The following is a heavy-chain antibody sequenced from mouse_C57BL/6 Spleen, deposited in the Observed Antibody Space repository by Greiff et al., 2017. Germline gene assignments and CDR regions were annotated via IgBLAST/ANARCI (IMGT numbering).Heavy chain of an antibody. J-gene: IGHJ3*01. D-gene: IGHD4-1*01. CDR3: TGLTGPAWFAY. CDR1: GFTFSNYW. V-gene: IGHV6-3*01. CDR2: IRLKSDNYAT. Sequence: EVKLVESGGGLVQPGGSMKLSCVASGFTFSNYWMNWVRQSPEKGLEWVAQIRLKSDNYATHYAESVKGRFTISRDDSESSVYLQMNNLRAEDTCIYYCTGLTGPAWFAYWGRGTRVTVSA.